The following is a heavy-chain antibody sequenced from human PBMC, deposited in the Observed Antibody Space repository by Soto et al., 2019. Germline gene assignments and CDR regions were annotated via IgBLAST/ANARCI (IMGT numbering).Heavy chain of an antibody. D-gene: IGHD6-19*01. CDR3: ARVAYASGWYWFDP. Sequence: QVQLVESGGDVVQPGRSLRLSCAASGFTFSSYGMNWVRQAPGKGLEWVAVIWYDGSNKYYADSVKGRFTISRDNSKNSLYLKMNSLRDEDTAVYYCARVAYASGWYWFDPWGQGTLVTVSS. J-gene: IGHJ5*02. CDR2: IWYDGSNK. V-gene: IGHV3-33*01. CDR1: GFTFSSYG.